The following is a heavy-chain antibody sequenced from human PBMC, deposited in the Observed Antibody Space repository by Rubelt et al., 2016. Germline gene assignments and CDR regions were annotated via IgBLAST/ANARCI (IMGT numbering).Heavy chain of an antibody. J-gene: IGHJ3*02. CDR1: GGSISGYY. CDR2: IYYSGST. V-gene: IGHV4-59*12. Sequence: QVQLQESGPGLVKPSETLSLTCTVSGGSISGYYWSWVRQPPGKGLEWIGHIYYSGSTNYNPFLESRVTISLDTSMNQFSLSRRSGTAADTSVYYCARRPRYTGYDSFDIWGQGTMVTVSS. CDR3: ARRPRYTGYDSFDI. D-gene: IGHD5-12*01.